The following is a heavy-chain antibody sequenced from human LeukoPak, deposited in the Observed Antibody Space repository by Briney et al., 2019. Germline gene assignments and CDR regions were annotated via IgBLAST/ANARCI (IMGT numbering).Heavy chain of an antibody. J-gene: IGHJ3*02. D-gene: IGHD5/OR15-5a*01. CDR3: ARDKGLPQAFDI. Sequence: SETLSLTCTVSGGSISSFYWSWIWQPPGKGLEYIGYISYSETTSYNPSLKSRVTISVDTSKNQFSLKLTSVTAADTAVYYCARDKGLPQAFDIWGQGTMVTVSS. V-gene: IGHV4-59*01. CDR2: ISYSETT. CDR1: GGSISSFY.